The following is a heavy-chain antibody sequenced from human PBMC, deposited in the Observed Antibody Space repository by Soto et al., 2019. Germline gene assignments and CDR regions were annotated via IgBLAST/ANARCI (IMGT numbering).Heavy chain of an antibody. CDR1: GYSFTSYW. V-gene: IGHV5-51*01. CDR2: IYPGDSDT. J-gene: IGHJ6*02. D-gene: IGHD3-10*01. CDR3: ARGNLRVLYGMDV. Sequence: GESLKISFKGSGYSFTSYWIGWVRQMPGKGLEWMGIIYPGDSDTRYSPSFQGQVTISADKSISTAYLQWSSLKAADTAMYYCARGNLRVLYGMDVWGQGTTVTVSS.